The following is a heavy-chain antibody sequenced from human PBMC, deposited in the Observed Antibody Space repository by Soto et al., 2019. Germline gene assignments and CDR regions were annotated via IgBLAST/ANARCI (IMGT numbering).Heavy chain of an antibody. CDR1: GGSISGISYW. V-gene: IGHV4-39*01. CDR3: ARHKSGSDWLDP. Sequence: SETLSLTCTVSGGSISGISYWWGCLRQPPGKGLQWIGCMFYSGATYYNPSLKNRVTLSVDTSNNEFSLKLVSVTAPDTAVYYCARHKSGSDWLDPWGQGTLVTVSS. D-gene: IGHD2-15*01. CDR2: MFYSGAT. J-gene: IGHJ5*02.